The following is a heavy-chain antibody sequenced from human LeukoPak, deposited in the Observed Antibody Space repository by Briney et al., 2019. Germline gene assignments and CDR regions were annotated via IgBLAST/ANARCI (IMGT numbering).Heavy chain of an antibody. CDR1: GYTFTSYD. V-gene: IGHV1-8*01. J-gene: IGHJ4*02. CDR2: MNPNSGNT. CDR3: AKGAGDEVGATLDY. D-gene: IGHD1-26*01. Sequence: ASVAVSCKASGYTFTSYDINWVRQAPGQGLEWMGWMNPNSGNTGYAQKFQGRVTMTRNTSISTAYMELSSLRSEDTALYYCAKGAGDEVGATLDYWGQGTLVTVSS.